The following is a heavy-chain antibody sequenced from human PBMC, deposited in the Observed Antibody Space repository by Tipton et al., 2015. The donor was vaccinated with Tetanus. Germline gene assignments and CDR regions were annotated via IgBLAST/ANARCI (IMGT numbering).Heavy chain of an antibody. CDR3: ARQTYGGSGAH. Sequence: QLVQSGPEVKKPGASVKVSSKASGYTFNDHGISWVRQAPGQGLEWLGWIGTHNGTTEYSQEFQGRISLTADSSTATAYMELRSLRTDDTALYYCARQTYGGSGAHWGQGTLVTVSS. J-gene: IGHJ4*02. D-gene: IGHD2-15*01. V-gene: IGHV1-18*01. CDR2: IGTHNGTT. CDR1: GYTFNDHG.